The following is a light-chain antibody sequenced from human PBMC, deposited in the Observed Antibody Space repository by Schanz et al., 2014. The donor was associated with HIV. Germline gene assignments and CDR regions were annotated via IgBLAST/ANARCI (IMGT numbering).Light chain of an antibody. Sequence: EIVLTQSPGTLSLSLGERATLSCRASQTVSSSSLAWYQQEPGQSPRLLIYGASSRATGIPDRFSGSGSGTDFTLTITRLEPEDFAVYYCQQYGSSPQTFGQGTKVEIK. V-gene: IGKV3-20*01. CDR3: QQYGSSPQT. J-gene: IGKJ1*01. CDR1: QTVSSSS. CDR2: GAS.